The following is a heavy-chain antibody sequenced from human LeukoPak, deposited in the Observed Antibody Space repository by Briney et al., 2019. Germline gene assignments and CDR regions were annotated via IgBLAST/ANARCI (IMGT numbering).Heavy chain of an antibody. CDR2: IYYSGTT. J-gene: IGHJ3*02. V-gene: IGHV4-39*01. Sequence: SETLSLTCTVSGGSFSSSDYYWGWIRQPPGKGLEWIGSIYYSGTTYYNPSLKSRVTISVDTSKKQFSLKLRSVTAADTAVYYCARHEWGITNAFDIWGQGTMVTVSS. CDR3: ARHEWGITNAFDI. D-gene: IGHD1-14*01. CDR1: GGSFSSSDYY.